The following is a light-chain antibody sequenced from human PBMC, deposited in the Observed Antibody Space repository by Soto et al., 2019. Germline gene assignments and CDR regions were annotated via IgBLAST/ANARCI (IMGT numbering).Light chain of an antibody. J-gene: IGKJ1*01. CDR2: DAS. Sequence: DIPMTQSPSTLSASVGDRDTITCGASQSIGTWLAWYQQKPGKAPKLLIFDASTLESGVPSRFSGSGSGTDFTLTISSLQPDDFATYYCQQYSDSSGAFGQGTKVDIK. V-gene: IGKV1-5*01. CDR1: QSIGTW. CDR3: QQYSDSSGA.